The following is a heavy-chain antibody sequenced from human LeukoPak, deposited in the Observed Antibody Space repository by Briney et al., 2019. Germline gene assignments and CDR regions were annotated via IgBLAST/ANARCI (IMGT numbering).Heavy chain of an antibody. Sequence: PSQTLSLTCTVSGGSISSGDYYWSWLRQPPGKGLEWIGYIYYSGSTYYNPSLKSRVTISVDTSKNQFSLKLSSVTAADTAVYYCARETTDYYFDYWGQGTLVTVSS. J-gene: IGHJ4*02. V-gene: IGHV4-30-4*01. CDR3: ARETTDYYFDY. D-gene: IGHD2/OR15-2a*01. CDR1: GGSISSGDYY. CDR2: IYYSGST.